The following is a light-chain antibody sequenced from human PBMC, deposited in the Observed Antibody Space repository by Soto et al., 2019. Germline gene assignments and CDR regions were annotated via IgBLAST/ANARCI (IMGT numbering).Light chain of an antibody. CDR3: QSYDSSLRGVV. Sequence: QSVLTQPPSVSGAPGQRVTISCTGSSSNIGAGYDVHWYQQLPGTAPKLLIYGNSNRPSGVPDRFSGSKSDTSASLAITGLQAEDEADYYCQSYDSSLRGVVFGGGTQLTVL. CDR2: GNS. CDR1: SSNIGAGYD. J-gene: IGLJ2*01. V-gene: IGLV1-40*01.